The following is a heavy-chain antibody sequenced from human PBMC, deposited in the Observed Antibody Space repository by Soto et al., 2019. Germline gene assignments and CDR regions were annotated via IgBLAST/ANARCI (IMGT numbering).Heavy chain of an antibody. CDR1: GYPFDTYG. Sequence: ASVKVSCKASGYPFDTYGINWVRQAPGQRPEWMGWISAYNGQTDYAQNFQGRVTMATDTSTNTAYMELRNLRSDDTAVYYCARDTHEFWNSYFLDPWGQGTMATVYS. CDR3: ARDTHEFWNSYFLDP. D-gene: IGHD3-3*01. V-gene: IGHV1-18*01. CDR2: ISAYNGQT. J-gene: IGHJ5*02.